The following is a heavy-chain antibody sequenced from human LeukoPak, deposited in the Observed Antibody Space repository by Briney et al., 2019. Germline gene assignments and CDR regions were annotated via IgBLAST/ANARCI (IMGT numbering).Heavy chain of an antibody. J-gene: IGHJ3*02. V-gene: IGHV3-7*03. CDR1: GFTFSSHW. D-gene: IGHD3-10*01. CDR2: IKQDGSEK. Sequence: PGGSLRLSCAASGFTFSSHWMSWVRQAPGKGLEWVANIKQDGSEKYYVGSVKGRFIISRDNAKRSLYLQMKNLRAEDTALYYCARVSSGFYGSGWKTSPRDDGFDIWGQGTMVTVSS. CDR3: ARVSSGFYGSGWKTSPRDDGFDI.